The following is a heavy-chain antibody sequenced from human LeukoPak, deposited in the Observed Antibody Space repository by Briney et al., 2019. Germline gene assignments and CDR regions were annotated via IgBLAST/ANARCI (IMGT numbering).Heavy chain of an antibody. V-gene: IGHV3-48*01. CDR1: GFTFSSYA. J-gene: IGHJ4*02. D-gene: IGHD1-26*01. Sequence: GGSLRLSCAASGFTFSSYAMSWVRKAPGKGMEWVSYISSSGSTIYYADSVKGRFTISRDNSKNTLYLQMNSLRAEDTAVYYCARGRSGSYYDYWAREPWSPSPQ. CDR2: ISSSGSTI. CDR3: ARGRSGSYYDY.